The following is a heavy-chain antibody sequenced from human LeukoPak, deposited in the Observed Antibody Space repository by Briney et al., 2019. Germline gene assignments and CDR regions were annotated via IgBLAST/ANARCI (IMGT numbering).Heavy chain of an antibody. CDR2: ISSSSSYI. CDR3: ARGYSSSSPGDY. Sequence: GGSLRLLCAASGFTFSSYSMKCLRQAPGKAVEWGSSISSSSSYIYYADSVKGPFTISRDNAKNSLYLQMNSLRAEDTAVYYCARGYSSSSPGDYWGQGTLVTVSS. D-gene: IGHD6-6*01. J-gene: IGHJ4*02. V-gene: IGHV3-21*01. CDR1: GFTFSSYS.